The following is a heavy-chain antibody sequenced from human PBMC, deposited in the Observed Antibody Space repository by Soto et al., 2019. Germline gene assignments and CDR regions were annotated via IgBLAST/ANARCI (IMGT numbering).Heavy chain of an antibody. Sequence: SETLSLTCAVSGTSIISTFWWTWVRQPPGKGLEWIGEIYHSGSTKYNPSLKSRVTISVDKSNNQFSLELRAVTAADTAVYYCATLPPRIVVVKTEIPTWGQGTLVTVSS. V-gene: IGHV4-4*02. CDR1: GTSIISTFW. CDR2: IYHSGST. J-gene: IGHJ5*02. D-gene: IGHD2-15*01. CDR3: ATLPPRIVVVKTEIPT.